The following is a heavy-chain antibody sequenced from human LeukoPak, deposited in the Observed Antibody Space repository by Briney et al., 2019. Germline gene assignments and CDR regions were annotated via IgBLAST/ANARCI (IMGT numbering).Heavy chain of an antibody. V-gene: IGHV1-46*01. J-gene: IGHJ4*02. CDR3: ATIEY. CDR2: INPSGGST. CDR1: GYPFTSYY. Sequence: ASVKVSCKASGYPFTSYYIHWVRQAPGQGLEWMGIINPSGGSTSYAQKFQGRVTMTRDTSTSTLYMELSSLRPEDTALYYCATIEYWGQGTLVTVSS.